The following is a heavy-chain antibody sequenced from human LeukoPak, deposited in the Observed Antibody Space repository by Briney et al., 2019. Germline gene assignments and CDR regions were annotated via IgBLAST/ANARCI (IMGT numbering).Heavy chain of an antibody. CDR1: GFTFSSYW. V-gene: IGHV3-21*06. J-gene: IGHJ4*02. CDR2: SGSSGSYT. CDR3: ARRLDY. Sequence: GGSLRLSCAASGFTFSSYWMTWVRQSPGKGLEWVSFSGSSGSYTYYADSVRGRFTISRDSARNTLYLEMNSLRAEDTAVYHCARRLDYWGQGTLVTVSS.